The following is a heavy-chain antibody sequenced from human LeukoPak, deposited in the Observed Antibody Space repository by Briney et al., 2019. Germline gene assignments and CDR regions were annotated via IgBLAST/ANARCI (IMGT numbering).Heavy chain of an antibody. CDR3: GASPSPTGTERYY. CDR2: IYPTDADA. D-gene: IGHD3-9*01. CDR1: GYPVTTYW. V-gene: IGHV5-51*01. J-gene: IGHJ4*02. Sequence: GESLKIPRKLSGYPVTTYWIGWVRQMPGKGLEGMGIIYPTDADARYSPSFQGQVTISVDKSNSTVYLQRNSLKASDSAMYYCGASPSPTGTERYYWGQGTLVTVSS.